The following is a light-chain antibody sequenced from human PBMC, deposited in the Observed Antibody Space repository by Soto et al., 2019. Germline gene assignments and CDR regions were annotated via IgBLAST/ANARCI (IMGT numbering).Light chain of an antibody. CDR3: QKYNTAPRT. CDR1: QDISSY. Sequence: DIPMTQSPSSLSASVGGLVTMTCRSSQDISSYVAWYQQKPGNPPKLLIYAASTLQSGVPSRFSGSGSGTDFNINISSLQPADIATYYCQKYNTAPRTFGQGTKVQI. V-gene: IGKV1-27*01. CDR2: AAS. J-gene: IGKJ1*01.